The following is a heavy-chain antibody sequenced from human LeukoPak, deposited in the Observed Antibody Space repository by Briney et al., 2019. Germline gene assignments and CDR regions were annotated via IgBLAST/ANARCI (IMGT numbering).Heavy chain of an antibody. J-gene: IGHJ6*02. CDR3: TRDGSGSYFYYGMDV. CDR1: GFTVSSNY. CDR2: IYSGGST. D-gene: IGHD3-10*01. Sequence: GSLRLSCAASGFTVSSNYMSWVRQAPGKGLEWVSVIYSGGSTYYADSVKGRFTISRDNSKNTLYLQMNSLRAEDTAVYYCTRDGSGSYFYYGMDVWGQGTTVTVSS. V-gene: IGHV3-66*01.